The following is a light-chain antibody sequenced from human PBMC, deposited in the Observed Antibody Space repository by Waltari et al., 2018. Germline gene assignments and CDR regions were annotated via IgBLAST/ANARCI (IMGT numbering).Light chain of an antibody. CDR2: GAS. V-gene: IGKV3-15*01. CDR1: QSVSSN. Sequence: EIVTTHSPSTLPGSPEGRVCLSCRASQSVSSNLAWYQQKPGQAPRLLTQGASTRATGIPVRFSGSGSGTEFTLTIGSLRSEEFAVYYSQQYVGWPPTLTFGGGTKVEIK. CDR3: QQYVGWPPTLT. J-gene: IGKJ4*02.